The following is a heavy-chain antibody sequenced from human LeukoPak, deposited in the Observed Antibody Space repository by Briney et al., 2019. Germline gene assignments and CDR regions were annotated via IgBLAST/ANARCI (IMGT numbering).Heavy chain of an antibody. Sequence: ASVKVSCKASGYTFTSYGISWVRQAPGQGLEWMGWMNPNSGNTGYAQKFQGRVTMTRNTSISTAYMELSSLRSEDTAVYYCARGPKTYSSGWSPSGYYDGMDVWGQGTTVTVSS. D-gene: IGHD6-19*01. CDR2: MNPNSGNT. J-gene: IGHJ6*02. V-gene: IGHV1-8*02. CDR3: ARGPKTYSSGWSPSGYYDGMDV. CDR1: GYTFTSYG.